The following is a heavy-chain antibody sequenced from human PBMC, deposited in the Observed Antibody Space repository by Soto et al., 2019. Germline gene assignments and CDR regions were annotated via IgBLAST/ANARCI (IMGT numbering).Heavy chain of an antibody. D-gene: IGHD5-12*01. CDR3: ARSPRVIVAAKGTLDY. CDR2: ISTSTGNT. CDR1: GYTFTTFG. V-gene: IGHV1-18*04. J-gene: IGHJ4*02. Sequence: QVQLVQSGGEVKKPGASVKVSCKASGYTFTTFGITWVRQAPGQGLEWMGWISTSTGNTNYAQKLQDSVTLTTDTSTRTAYLELRSLTSDDTAVYYCARSPRVIVAAKGTLDYWGQGTLVTVSS.